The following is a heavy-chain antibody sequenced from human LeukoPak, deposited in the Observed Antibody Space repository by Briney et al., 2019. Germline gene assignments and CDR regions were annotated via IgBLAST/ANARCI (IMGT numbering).Heavy chain of an antibody. CDR2: IIPIFGTA. CDR3: ARDLDRGPLPNFDL. Sequence: SVKVSCKASGGTFSSYAINWVRQAPGQGLEWMGGIIPIFGTANYAQKFQGRVTITADESTSTAYMELSSLRSEDTAVYYCARDLDRGPLPNFDLWGRGTLVTVSS. CDR1: GGTFSSYA. D-gene: IGHD3-10*01. V-gene: IGHV1-69*13. J-gene: IGHJ2*01.